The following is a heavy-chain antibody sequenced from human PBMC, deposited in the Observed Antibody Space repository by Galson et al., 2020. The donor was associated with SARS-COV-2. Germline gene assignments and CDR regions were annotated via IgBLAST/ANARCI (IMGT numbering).Heavy chain of an antibody. CDR2: ISHRGRT. D-gene: IGHD4-17*01. CDR1: GTSISGGSYS. J-gene: IGHJ3*02. CDR3: ARLHYGEYAPEAFDI. Sequence: SETLSLTCAVSGTSISGGSYSWNWIRQPPGTGLEWLGYISHRGRTYYHPSLTSRVPISGARSKNQFSLRLSSVTAADAAVYFCARLHYGEYAPEAFDIWGPGTRVTVAS. V-gene: IGHV4-30-2*01.